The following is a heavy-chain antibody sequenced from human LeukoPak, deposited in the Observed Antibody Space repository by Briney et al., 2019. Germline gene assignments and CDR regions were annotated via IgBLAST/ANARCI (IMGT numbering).Heavy chain of an antibody. D-gene: IGHD6-13*01. Sequence: ASVTVSCKASGYILTTYGFSWVRQAPGQGLEWMGWISPYNGSTNYAQKFQGRVTMTTDTSTSTAYMELRSLRSDDTAVYYCARVRQQLRADWFDPWGQGTLVTVSS. CDR1: GYILTTYG. CDR2: ISPYNGST. CDR3: ARVRQQLRADWFDP. V-gene: IGHV1-18*04. J-gene: IGHJ5*02.